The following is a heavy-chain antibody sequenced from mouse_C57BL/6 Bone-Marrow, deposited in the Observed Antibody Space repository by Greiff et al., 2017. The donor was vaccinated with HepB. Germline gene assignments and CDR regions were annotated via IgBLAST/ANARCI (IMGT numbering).Heavy chain of an antibody. Sequence: VQLKQSGGGLVQPGGSLKLSCAASGIDFSRYWMSWVRRAPGKGLEWIGEINPDSSTINYAPSLKDKFIISRDNAKNTLYLQMSKVRSEDTALYYCAREDLWPPGGFAYWGQGTLVTVSA. D-gene: IGHD1-1*02. V-gene: IGHV4-1*01. J-gene: IGHJ3*01. CDR3: AREDLWPPGGFAY. CDR1: GIDFSRYW. CDR2: INPDSSTI.